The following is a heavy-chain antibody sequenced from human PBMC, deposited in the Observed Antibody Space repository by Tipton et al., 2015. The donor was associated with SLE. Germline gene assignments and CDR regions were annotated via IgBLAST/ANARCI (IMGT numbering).Heavy chain of an antibody. D-gene: IGHD1-26*01. CDR1: GFTFSTYW. Sequence: SLRLSCAASGFTFSTYWMSWVRQVPGKGLEWVANINQDGSDKYYVDSVRGRPTISRDNAKNSQYLQMNSLRAEDTAVYYCVRGEATFQHWGQGTLVTVSS. J-gene: IGHJ1*01. CDR2: INQDGSDK. V-gene: IGHV3-7*01. CDR3: VRGEATFQH.